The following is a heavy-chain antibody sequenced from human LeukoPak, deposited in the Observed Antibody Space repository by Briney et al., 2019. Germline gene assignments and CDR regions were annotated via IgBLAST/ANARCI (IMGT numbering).Heavy chain of an antibody. CDR2: IYTSGNT. D-gene: IGHD3-10*01. V-gene: IGHV4-4*09. CDR1: GGSISSYY. CDR3: ARHIATMVRGVLYNWFDP. J-gene: IGHJ5*02. Sequence: SETLSLTCTVSGGSISSYYWSWIRQPPGKGLEWIGYIYTSGNTNYNPSLKSRVTISVDTSKNQFSLKLSSVTAADTAVYYCARHIATMVRGVLYNWFDPWGQGTLVTVSS.